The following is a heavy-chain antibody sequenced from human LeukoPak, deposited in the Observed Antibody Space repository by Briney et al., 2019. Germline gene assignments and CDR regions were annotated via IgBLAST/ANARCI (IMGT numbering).Heavy chain of an antibody. V-gene: IGHV4-61*02. CDR3: ARGGDNSGWYADY. CDR2: IYTSGST. Sequence: SQTLSLTCTVSGGSISSGSYYWSWIRQPAGKGLEWIGRIYTSGSTNYNPSLKSRVTISVDTSKNQFSLKLSSVTAADTAVYYCARGGDNSGWYADYWGQGTLVTVSS. J-gene: IGHJ4*02. CDR1: GGSISSGSYY. D-gene: IGHD6-19*01.